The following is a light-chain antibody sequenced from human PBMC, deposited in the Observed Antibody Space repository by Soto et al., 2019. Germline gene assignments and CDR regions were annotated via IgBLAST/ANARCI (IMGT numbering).Light chain of an antibody. CDR1: SSDVGGYNY. V-gene: IGLV2-14*01. J-gene: IGLJ1*01. Sequence: QSVLTQPASVSGSPGQSITISCTGTSSDVGGYNYVSWYQQHPGKAPKLMIYDVSNRPSGVSNRFSGSKSGNTASLTISGLQAEDEADYHCSPYTSTSTYVFGTGTKVTVL. CDR2: DVS. CDR3: SPYTSTSTYV.